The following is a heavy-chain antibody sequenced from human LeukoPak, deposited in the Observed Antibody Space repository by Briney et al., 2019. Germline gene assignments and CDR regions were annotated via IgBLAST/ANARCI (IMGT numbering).Heavy chain of an antibody. CDR3: ARGAPGY. CDR1: GGSFIDYR. Sequence: SETLSLTCAIYGGSFIDYRWTWSRQPPGKGLEWIGQIKHGGGTKYNPSLNSRVTMSLDTSKNQFSLKMTSVTAADTATYYCARGAPGYWGQVTLVTVSS. V-gene: IGHV4-34*01. CDR2: IKHGGGT. J-gene: IGHJ4*02.